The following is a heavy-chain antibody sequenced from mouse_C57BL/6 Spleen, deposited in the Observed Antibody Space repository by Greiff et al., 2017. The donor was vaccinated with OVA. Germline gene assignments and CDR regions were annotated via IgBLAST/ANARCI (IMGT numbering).Heavy chain of an antibody. CDR3: ALKSHDYYGSLDY. J-gene: IGHJ2*01. D-gene: IGHD1-1*01. CDR1: GFNIKDYY. CDR2: IDTEDGET. Sequence: VQLQQSGAELVKPGASVQLSCTASGFNIKDYYMHWVKQRTEQGLEWIGRIDTEDGETKYAPKFQGKATIKADTSSNTAYLLLISLTSDDTAVYYCALKSHDYYGSLDYWGQGTTLTVSS. V-gene: IGHV14-2*01.